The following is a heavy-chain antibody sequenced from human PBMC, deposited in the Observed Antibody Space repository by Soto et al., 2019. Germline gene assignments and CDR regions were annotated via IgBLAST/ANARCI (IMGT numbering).Heavy chain of an antibody. CDR1: GGSFSGYF. V-gene: IGHV4-34*01. CDR2: INHSGST. J-gene: IGHJ5*02. Sequence: PSETLSLTCAVYGGSFSGYFWSWIRQPPGKGLEWIGEINHSGSTNYNPSLKSRVTISIDTSKNQFSLKLSSVTAADTAVYYCARGGGYSGYLGGSWGQGTLVTVSS. CDR3: ARGGGYSGYLGGS. D-gene: IGHD5-12*01.